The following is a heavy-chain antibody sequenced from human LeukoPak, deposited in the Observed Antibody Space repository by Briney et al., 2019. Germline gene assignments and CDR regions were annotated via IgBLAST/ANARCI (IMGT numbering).Heavy chain of an antibody. D-gene: IGHD6-6*01. CDR2: ISSSGSTI. CDR1: GFTFSDYY. Sequence: GGSLRLSCAASGFTFSDYYMSWIRQAPGKGLEWVSYISSSGSTIYYADSVKGRFTISRDNTKNSLYLQMNSLRAEDTAVYYCASGGLSSSNAFDIWGQGTMVTVSS. CDR3: ASGGLSSSNAFDI. V-gene: IGHV3-11*01. J-gene: IGHJ3*02.